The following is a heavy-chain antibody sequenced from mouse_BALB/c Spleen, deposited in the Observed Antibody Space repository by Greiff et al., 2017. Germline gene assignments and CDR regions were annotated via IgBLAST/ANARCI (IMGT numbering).Heavy chain of an antibody. J-gene: IGHJ3*01. CDR2: IDPANGNT. V-gene: IGHV14-3*02. Sequence: EVKLQESGAELVKPGASVKLSCTASGFNIKDTYMHWVKQRPEQGLEWIGRIDPANGNTKYDPKFQGKATITADTSSNTAYLQLSSLTSEDTAVYYCALDYEGTWFAYWGQGTLVTVSA. CDR3: ALDYEGTWFAY. D-gene: IGHD2-4*01. CDR1: GFNIKDTY.